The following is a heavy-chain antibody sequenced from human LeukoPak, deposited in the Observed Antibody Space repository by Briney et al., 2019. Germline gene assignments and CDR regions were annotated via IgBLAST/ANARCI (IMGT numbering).Heavy chain of an antibody. V-gene: IGHV4-39*07. D-gene: IGHD2-2*01. Sequence: SETLSLACTVSGDSISSSSYYWGWFRQPPGKGLEWIGSIYYGGSTNYNPSLKSRVTISVDTSKNQVSLKLSSVTAADTAVYYCARFQSSSSWDYYYGLDVWGQGTTVTVSS. CDR1: GDSISSSSYY. J-gene: IGHJ6*02. CDR2: IYYGGST. CDR3: ARFQSSSSWDYYYGLDV.